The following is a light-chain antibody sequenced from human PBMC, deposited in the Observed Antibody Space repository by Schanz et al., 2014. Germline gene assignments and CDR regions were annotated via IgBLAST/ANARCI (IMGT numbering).Light chain of an antibody. CDR1: SSDVGGYNF. Sequence: QSVLTQPPSASGSPGQSVTISCTGTSSDVGGYNFVSWYQQHPGKAPKLMIYEVTKRPSGVPDRFSGSKSGNTASLTVSGLQGEDEADYYCSSYGGSNFVVFGGGTKLTVL. CDR3: SSYGGSNFVV. V-gene: IGLV2-8*01. J-gene: IGLJ2*01. CDR2: EVT.